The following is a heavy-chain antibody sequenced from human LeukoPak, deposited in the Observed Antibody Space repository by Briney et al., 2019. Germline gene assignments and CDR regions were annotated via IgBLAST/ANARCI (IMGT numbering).Heavy chain of an antibody. J-gene: IGHJ5*02. CDR1: GFTVSSNY. CDR3: AKDWFGSPNWFDP. CDR2: ISGSGGST. D-gene: IGHD3-16*01. Sequence: GGSLRLSCAASGFTVSSNYMSWVRQAPGKGLEWVSAISGSGGSTYYADSVKGRFTISRDNSKNTLYLQMNSLRAEDTAVYYCAKDWFGSPNWFDPWGQGTLVTVSS. V-gene: IGHV3-23*01.